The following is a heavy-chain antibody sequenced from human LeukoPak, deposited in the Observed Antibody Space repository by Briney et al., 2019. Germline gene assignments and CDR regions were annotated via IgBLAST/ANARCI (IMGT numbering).Heavy chain of an antibody. D-gene: IGHD4-17*01. CDR2: IYYSGST. CDR3: ARSAATAVFDY. V-gene: IGHV4-59*01. CDR1: GGSISSYY. Sequence: SETLSLTCTVSGGSISSYYWSWIRQPPGKGLEWIGYIYYSGSTNYNPSLKSRVTISVDTSKNQFSLKLSSVTAADTAVYHCARSAATAVFDYWGQGTLVTVSS. J-gene: IGHJ4*02.